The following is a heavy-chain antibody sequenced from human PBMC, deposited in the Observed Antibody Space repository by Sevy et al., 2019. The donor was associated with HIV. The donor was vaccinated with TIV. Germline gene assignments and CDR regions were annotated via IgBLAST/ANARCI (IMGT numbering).Heavy chain of an antibody. J-gene: IGHJ4*02. CDR2: ISSSSSYR. D-gene: IGHD3-22*01. Sequence: GGSLRLSCAASGFTFSSYSMNWVRQAPGKGLEWVSSISSSSSYRYYADSVKGRFNMSRDNAKNSLYLQMNSLRAEDTAVDYCARGGYYDASGYYPIDYWDQGNLVTVSS. V-gene: IGHV3-21*01. CDR3: ARGGYYDASGYYPIDY. CDR1: GFTFSSYS.